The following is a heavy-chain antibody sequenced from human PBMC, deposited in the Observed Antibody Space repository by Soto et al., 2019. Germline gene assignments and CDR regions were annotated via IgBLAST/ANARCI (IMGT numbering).Heavy chain of an antibody. Sequence: QVQLVESGGGVVQPGRSLRLSCAASGFTFSSYAMHWVRQAPGKGLEWVAVISYDGSNKYYADSVKGRFTISRDNSKNTLYLQMNSLRAEDTAVYYCARDHGWFAPWGQGTLVTVSS. J-gene: IGHJ5*02. V-gene: IGHV3-30-3*01. CDR2: ISYDGSNK. CDR3: ARDHGWFAP. CDR1: GFTFSSYA.